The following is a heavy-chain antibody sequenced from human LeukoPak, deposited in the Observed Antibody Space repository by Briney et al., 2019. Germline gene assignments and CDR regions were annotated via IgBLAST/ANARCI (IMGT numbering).Heavy chain of an antibody. J-gene: IGHJ4*02. CDR2: ISNNGGYT. V-gene: IGHV3-23*01. Sequence: GGSLRLSCAASGFTFSSSAMSWVRQAPGKGLEWVSAISNNGGYTYYADSVQGRFTISRDNSKSTLCLQMNSLRAEDTAVYYCAGDRATSYFDYWGQGALVTISS. D-gene: IGHD1-26*01. CDR1: GFTFSSSA. CDR3: AGDRATSYFDY.